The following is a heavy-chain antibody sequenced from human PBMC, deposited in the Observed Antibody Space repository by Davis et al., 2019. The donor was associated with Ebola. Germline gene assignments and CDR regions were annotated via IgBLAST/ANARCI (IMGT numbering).Heavy chain of an antibody. Sequence: ASVKVSCKASGYTFTGYYMHWVRQAPGQGLEWMGWINTNSGGTNYAQKFQGRVTMTRDTSISTAYMELSRLRSDDTAVYYCARDNDYVWGSYRYTYYFDYWGQGTLVTVSS. D-gene: IGHD3-16*02. CDR3: ARDNDYVWGSYRYTYYFDY. CDR1: GYTFTGYY. V-gene: IGHV1-2*02. CDR2: INTNSGGT. J-gene: IGHJ4*02.